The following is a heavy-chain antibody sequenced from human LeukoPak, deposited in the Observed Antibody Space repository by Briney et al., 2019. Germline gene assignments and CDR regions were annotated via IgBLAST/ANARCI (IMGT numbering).Heavy chain of an antibody. CDR1: GFTFSSFA. CDR2: ISGSGDST. CDR3: ARIEWERLGRAFDI. V-gene: IGHV3-23*01. Sequence: GGSLRLSCAASGFTFSSFAMSWVRQAPGKGLDWVSAISGSGDSTYYAESVKGRFTISRDNSKNTLYLQMNSLRAEDMAVYYCARIEWERLGRAFDIWGQGTMVTVSS. J-gene: IGHJ3*02. D-gene: IGHD1-26*01.